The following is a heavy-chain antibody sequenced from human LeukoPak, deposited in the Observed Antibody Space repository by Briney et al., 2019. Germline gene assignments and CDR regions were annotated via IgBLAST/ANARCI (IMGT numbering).Heavy chain of an antibody. D-gene: IGHD2-2*02. J-gene: IGHJ6*02. CDR1: GGTFSSYA. CDR3: ARGLGYCSSTSCYNYYYGMDV. Sequence: ASVKVSCKASGGTFSSYAISWVRQAPGQGLEWMGGITPIFGTANYAQKFQGRVTITADESTSTAYMELSSLRSEDTAVYYCARGLGYCSSTSCYNYYYGMDVWGQGTTVTVSS. CDR2: ITPIFGTA. V-gene: IGHV1-69*13.